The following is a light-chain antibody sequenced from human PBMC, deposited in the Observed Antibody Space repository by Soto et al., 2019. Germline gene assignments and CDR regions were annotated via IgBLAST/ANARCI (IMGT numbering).Light chain of an antibody. CDR2: SAS. CDR1: RSVSGTY. J-gene: IGKJ2*02. CDR3: QQYGSSPPWT. V-gene: IGKV3-20*01. Sequence: ETVLTQSPGTLSLSPGEGATLSCRASRSVSGTYLAWYQQKPGQAPRLLIYSASSRATGVPDRFSGSGFGTDFTLTISRLEPDDFAVYYCQQYGSSPPWTFGQGTKLEI.